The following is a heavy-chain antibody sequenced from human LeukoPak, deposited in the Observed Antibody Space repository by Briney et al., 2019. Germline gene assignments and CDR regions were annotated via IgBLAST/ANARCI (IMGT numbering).Heavy chain of an antibody. J-gene: IGHJ4*02. D-gene: IGHD3-22*01. CDR2: IKQDGSEK. CDR1: GFTFSSYW. CDR3: ARRINYYDSGGYYYVRYFGS. Sequence: PGGSLRLSCAASGFTFSSYWMSWVRQAPGKGLEWVANIKQDGSEKYYVASVKDRFTISRDNAKNSLYLQMNSLRAEDTAVYYCARRINYYDSGGYYYVRYFGSWGQGTLVTVSS. V-gene: IGHV3-7*01.